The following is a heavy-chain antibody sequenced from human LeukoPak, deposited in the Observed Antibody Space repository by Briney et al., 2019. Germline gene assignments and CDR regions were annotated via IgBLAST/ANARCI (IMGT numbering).Heavy chain of an antibody. J-gene: IGHJ4*02. V-gene: IGHV3-11*06. CDR2: ISSSSTYT. Sequence: PGGSLILSCAASGFTFSDHYMSWIRQAPGKGLEWVSYISSSSTYTNYADSVKGRFTISRDNAKNSLYLQMDSLRAEDTAVYYCARDNYGSGSPFDHWGQGTLVTVSS. CDR3: ARDNYGSGSPFDH. CDR1: GFTFSDHY. D-gene: IGHD3-10*01.